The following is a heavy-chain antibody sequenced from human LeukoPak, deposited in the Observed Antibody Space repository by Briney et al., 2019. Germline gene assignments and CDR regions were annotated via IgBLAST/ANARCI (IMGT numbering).Heavy chain of an antibody. CDR1: RFTVTSTY. J-gene: IGHJ4*02. CDR3: ARGGPFTGTISTPRASDY. CDR2: IYSGGSA. V-gene: IGHV3-66*01. D-gene: IGHD1-7*01. Sequence: GGSLRLSCAASRFTVTSTYMSWVRQAPGRGLEWVSVIYSGGSAYYADSVKGRFTISRDSSKNTVYLQMNSLRAEDTAVYHCARGGPFTGTISTPRASDYWGQGILVTVSS.